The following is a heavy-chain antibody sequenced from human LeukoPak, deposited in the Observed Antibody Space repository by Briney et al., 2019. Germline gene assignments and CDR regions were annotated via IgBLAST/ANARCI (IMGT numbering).Heavy chain of an antibody. D-gene: IGHD3-10*01. J-gene: IGHJ4*02. Sequence: GRSLRLSCAASGFTFSNYAMSWVRQAPGKGLEWVSAISGSGGNTYYADSVKGRFTISRDNSKNTLYLQMNSLRAEDTAVYYCAKDLITIVRGVIISGDYWGQGTLVTVSS. CDR3: AKDLITIVRGVIISGDY. V-gene: IGHV3-23*01. CDR2: ISGSGGNT. CDR1: GFTFSNYA.